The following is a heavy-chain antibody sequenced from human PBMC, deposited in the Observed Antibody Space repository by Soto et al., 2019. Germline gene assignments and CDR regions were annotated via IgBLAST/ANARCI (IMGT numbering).Heavy chain of an antibody. CDR1: GYSFTSYW. D-gene: IGHD3-16*01. CDR2: IYPGDSDT. Sequence: PGESLKISCKGSGYSFTSYWIGWVRQMPGKGLEWMGIIYPGDSDTRYSPSFQGQVTISADKSISTAYLRWSSLKASDTAMYYCARGGEPAGKYYYYGMDVWGQGTKVTVSS. CDR3: ARGGEPAGKYYYYGMDV. V-gene: IGHV5-51*01. J-gene: IGHJ6*02.